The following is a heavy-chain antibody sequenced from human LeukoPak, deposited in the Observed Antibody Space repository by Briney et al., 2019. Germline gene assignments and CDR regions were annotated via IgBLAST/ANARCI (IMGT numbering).Heavy chain of an antibody. V-gene: IGHV3-48*02. CDR2: ISGSSSTI. Sequence: GGSLRLSCAASGFTFSRYWMSWVRQAPGKGLEWVSHISGSSSTIYYADSVKGRFTISRDNAKNSLYLQMNSLRDEDTAVYYCARRFGYWGQGTLVTVSS. D-gene: IGHD3-10*01. CDR3: ARRFGY. CDR1: GFTFSRYW. J-gene: IGHJ4*02.